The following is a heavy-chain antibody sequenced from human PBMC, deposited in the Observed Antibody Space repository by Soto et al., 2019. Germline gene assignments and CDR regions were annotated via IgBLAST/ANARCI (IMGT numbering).Heavy chain of an antibody. D-gene: IGHD3-22*01. CDR2: IYHSGST. V-gene: IGHV4-4*02. CDR3: AGTYYYDSSGYYDS. CDR1: GGSISSSNW. Sequence: LSLTCAVSGGSISSSNWWSWVRQPPGKGLEWIGEIYHSGSTNYNPSLKSRVTISVDKSKKQFSLKLSSVTAADTAVYYCAGTYYYDSSGYYDSWGQGTLVTV. J-gene: IGHJ5*01.